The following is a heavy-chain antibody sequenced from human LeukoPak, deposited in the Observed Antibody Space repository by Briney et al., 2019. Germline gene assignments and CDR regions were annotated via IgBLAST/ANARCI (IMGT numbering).Heavy chain of an antibody. D-gene: IGHD2-15*01. CDR1: GFTFSIHW. J-gene: IGHJ3*02. CDR2: IKQDGSEK. CDR3: TRSDCSGGGCYSVRAFDI. Sequence: QPGGSLRLSCAASGFTFSIHWMSWVCQAPGKGLEWVANIKQDGSEKYYVGSVKGRFTISRDNAKNSLYLQMNSLRAEDTAVYYCTRSDCSGGGCYSVRAFDIWGQGTMVAVSS. V-gene: IGHV3-7*01.